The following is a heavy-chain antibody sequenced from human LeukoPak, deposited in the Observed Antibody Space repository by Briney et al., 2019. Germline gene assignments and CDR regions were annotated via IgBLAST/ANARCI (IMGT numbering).Heavy chain of an antibody. CDR1: GFTFSTYG. D-gene: IGHD6-19*01. CDR2: IRFDGSEA. V-gene: IGHV3-30*02. J-gene: IGHJ4*02. Sequence: PGGSLRLSCAASGFTFSTYGMHWVRQAPGKGLDWVAFIRFDGSEAYYADSVKDRFTVSRDNSKNTLYLQMNSLRAEDTAVYYCAKVGYGWYEVDYWGQGTLVTVSS. CDR3: AKVGYGWYEVDY.